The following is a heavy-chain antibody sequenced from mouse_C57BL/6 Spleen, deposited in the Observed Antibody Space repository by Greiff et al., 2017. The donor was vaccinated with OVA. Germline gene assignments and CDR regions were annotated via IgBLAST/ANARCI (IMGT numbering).Heavy chain of an antibody. D-gene: IGHD1-1*01. J-gene: IGHJ2*01. Sequence: QVQLQQPGAELVRPGTSVKLSCKASGYTFTSYWMHWVKQRPGQGLEWIGVIDPSDSYTNYNQKFKGKATLTVDTSSSTAYMQLSSLTSEDSAVYHCARWGYYGSSSRGYFDYWGQGTTLTVSS. CDR2: IDPSDSYT. V-gene: IGHV1-59*01. CDR3: ARWGYYGSSSRGYFDY. CDR1: GYTFTSYW.